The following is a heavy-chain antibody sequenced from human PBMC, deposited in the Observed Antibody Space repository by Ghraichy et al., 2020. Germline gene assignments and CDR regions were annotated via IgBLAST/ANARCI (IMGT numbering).Heavy chain of an antibody. J-gene: IGHJ4*02. V-gene: IGHV4-34*01. CDR2: INHSGST. CDR1: GGSFSGYY. D-gene: IGHD2-21*01. CDR3: ARAGWRWGYFDY. Sequence: SETLSLTCAVYGGSFSGYYWSWIRQPPGKGLEWIGEINHSGSTNYNPSLKSRVTISVDTSKNQFSLKLSSVTAADTAVYYCARAGWRWGYFDYWGQGTLVTVSS.